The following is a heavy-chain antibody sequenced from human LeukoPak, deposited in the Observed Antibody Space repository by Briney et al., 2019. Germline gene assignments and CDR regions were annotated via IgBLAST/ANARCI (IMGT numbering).Heavy chain of an antibody. V-gene: IGHV4-4*07. CDR1: GGSISSYY. CDR2: IYTSGST. CDR3: ARENWEDIVVVPAAPGAFDI. Sequence: SETLSLTCTVSGGSISSYYWSWIRQPAGKGLEWIGRIYTSGSTNYNPSLKSRVTMSVDTSKNQFSLKLSSVTAADTAVYYCARENWEDIVVVPAAPGAFDIWGQGTIVTVSS. D-gene: IGHD2-2*01. J-gene: IGHJ3*02.